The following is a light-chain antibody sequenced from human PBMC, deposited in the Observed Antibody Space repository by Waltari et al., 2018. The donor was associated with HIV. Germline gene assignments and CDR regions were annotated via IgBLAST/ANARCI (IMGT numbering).Light chain of an antibody. CDR2: FDL. J-gene: IGLJ2*01. Sequence: SYELTQPHSVSVAPGQTAMITCGGNNIERKSVAGYQQTPGQAPVLVIYFDLDRPSGIPGRFAGSVSGNTATLTISRVDAGDEADYYCQVWDRSSAQVIFGGGTKLAVL. CDR3: QVWDRSSAQVI. V-gene: IGLV3-21*04. CDR1: NIERKS.